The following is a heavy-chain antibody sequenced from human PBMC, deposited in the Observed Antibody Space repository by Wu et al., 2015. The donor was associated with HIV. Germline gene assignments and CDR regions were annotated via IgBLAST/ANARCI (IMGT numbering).Heavy chain of an antibody. Sequence: QVQLVQSGAEVRKPGASVTVSCKASGYTFIDYCIYWVRQAPGQGLEWVGWINSNRGGTKYAQKFQGRVTMTRDTAVSTAYMQVSSLRSDDTAVYYCARLQSLHGLYSNADLWGQGTLVTVSS. J-gene: IGHJ5*02. D-gene: IGHD2-8*01. CDR2: INSNRGGT. V-gene: IGHV1-2*02. CDR1: GYTFIDYC. CDR3: ARLQSLHGLYSNADL.